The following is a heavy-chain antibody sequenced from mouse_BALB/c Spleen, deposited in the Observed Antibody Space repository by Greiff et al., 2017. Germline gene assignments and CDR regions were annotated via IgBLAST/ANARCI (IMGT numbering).Heavy chain of an antibody. CDR1: GYTFSSYW. D-gene: IGHD1-2*01. J-gene: IGHJ3*01. CDR3: ARGRGYYGYEAWFAY. CDR2: ILPGSGST. V-gene: IGHV1-9*01. Sequence: QVQLKQSGAELMKPGASVKISCKATGYTFSSYWIEWVKQRPGHGLEWIGEILPGSGSTNYNEKFKGKATFTADTSSNTAYMQLSSLTSEDSAVYYCARGRGYYGYEAWFAYWGQGTLVTVSA.